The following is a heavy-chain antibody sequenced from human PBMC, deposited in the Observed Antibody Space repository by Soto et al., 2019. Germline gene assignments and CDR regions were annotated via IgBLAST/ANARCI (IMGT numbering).Heavy chain of an antibody. CDR2: IYHSGST. D-gene: IGHD6-13*01. Sequence: SETLSLTCAVSGGSISSSNWWSCVRQPPGKGLEWIGEIYHSGSTNYNPSLKSRVTISVDKSKNQFSLKLSSVTAADTAVYYCAKGSSWYNWFDPWGQGTLVTVYS. V-gene: IGHV4-4*02. J-gene: IGHJ5*02. CDR1: GGSISSSNW. CDR3: AKGSSWYNWFDP.